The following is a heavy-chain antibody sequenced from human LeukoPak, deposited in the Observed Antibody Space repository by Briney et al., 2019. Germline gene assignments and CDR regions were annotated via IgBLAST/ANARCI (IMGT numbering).Heavy chain of an antibody. CDR2: IYYSGST. CDR1: GGSISSSSYY. J-gene: IGHJ6*03. CDR3: ARVVAGATPRGNYYYYYMDV. V-gene: IGHV4-39*07. D-gene: IGHD6-19*01. Sequence: SETLSLTCTVSGGSISSSSYYWGWIRQPPGKGLEWIGSIYYSGSTYYNPSLKSRVTISVDTSKNQFSLKLSSVTAADTAVYYCARVVAGATPRGNYYYYYMDVWGKGTTVTISS.